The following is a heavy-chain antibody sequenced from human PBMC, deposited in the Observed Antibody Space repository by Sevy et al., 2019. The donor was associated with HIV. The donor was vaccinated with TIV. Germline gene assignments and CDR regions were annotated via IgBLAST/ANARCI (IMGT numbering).Heavy chain of an antibody. CDR2: VYSSGRT. CDR1: GDSISSGHHW. D-gene: IGHD3-10*01. J-gene: IGHJ6*02. Sequence: SETLSLTCTVSGDSISSGHHWWSWIRQPAGKGLEWIGRVYSSGRTMYDSSLKSRVTMSVDTSKNQFSLMVSSLIAADTAIYYCARDGIRRDYYHGMDVWGQGTTVTVSS. CDR3: ARDGIRRDYYHGMDV. V-gene: IGHV4-61*02.